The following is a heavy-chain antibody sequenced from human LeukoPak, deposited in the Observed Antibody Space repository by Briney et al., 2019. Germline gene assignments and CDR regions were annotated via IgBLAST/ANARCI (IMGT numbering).Heavy chain of an antibody. CDR1: GFTFGEFA. Sequence: PGGSLRLSCTGSGFTFGEFAVSWVRQAPGEGREGGGFIRSKAYGGTTEYAASVKGRFTISRDDSKSIAYLQLNSLKTDDRAVYYCTRDQWPYYFDYRGQGTLVTVSS. CDR3: TRDQWPYYFDY. D-gene: IGHD6-19*01. CDR2: IRSKAYGGTT. V-gene: IGHV3-49*04. J-gene: IGHJ4*02.